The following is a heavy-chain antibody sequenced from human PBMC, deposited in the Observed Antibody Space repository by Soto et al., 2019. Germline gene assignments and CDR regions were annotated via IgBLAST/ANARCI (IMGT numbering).Heavy chain of an antibody. Sequence: SETLPLTCTVSGGSISSSSYFWGWIRQPPGRGLEWIGSINYSGSTYYNPSLKSRVTLSVDTSKNQFSLNVSSVTASDTALYYCSRRAPEGFDPWGQGTLVTVSS. J-gene: IGHJ5*02. CDR3: SRRAPEGFDP. CDR1: GGSISSSSYF. CDR2: INYSGST. V-gene: IGHV4-39*01.